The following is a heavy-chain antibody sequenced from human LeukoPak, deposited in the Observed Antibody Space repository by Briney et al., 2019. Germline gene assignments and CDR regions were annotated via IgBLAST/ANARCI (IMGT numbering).Heavy chain of an antibody. CDR2: IYSSGSA. CDR3: ARHRDYYDT. Sequence: SETLALTCTVSGASINNNFWTWIRQPPGKGLEWIGYIYSSGSANYNPSLKSRVIISGDTSKNQISLNLTSVTAADTAVYFCARHRDYYDTWGHGTLVTVSS. V-gene: IGHV4-59*08. J-gene: IGHJ4*01. CDR1: GASINNNF. D-gene: IGHD3-22*01.